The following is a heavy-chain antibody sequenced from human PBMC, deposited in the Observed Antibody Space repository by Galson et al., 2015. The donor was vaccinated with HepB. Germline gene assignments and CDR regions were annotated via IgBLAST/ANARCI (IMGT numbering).Heavy chain of an antibody. CDR3: TRKGGRGGPFDY. CDR1: GFSLCTSGVG. D-gene: IGHD3-16*01. Sequence: LVKPTQTLTLTCTFSGFSLCTSGVGVGWTRQPPGKALEWLAFIYSEDDKRYSPPLKCKLPITKDPSKNQVVLRMTNMDPVDTAAYCYTRKGGRGGPFDYWGPGTLVSVSS. CDR2: IYSEDDK. V-gene: IGHV2-5*02. J-gene: IGHJ4*02.